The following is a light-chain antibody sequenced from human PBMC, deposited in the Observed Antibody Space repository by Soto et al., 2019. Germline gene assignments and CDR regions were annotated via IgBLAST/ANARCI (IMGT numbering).Light chain of an antibody. CDR2: DAS. CDR1: QSVSSN. V-gene: IGKV3-15*01. Sequence: EIVMTQSPATLSVSPGESATLSCRASQSVSSNLAWHQQKPGQAPRILMYDASTRATGISARFSGSGSGTEFTLTISSLQSEDFGVYYCQQYHNWPITFGQGTRLEIK. J-gene: IGKJ5*01. CDR3: QQYHNWPIT.